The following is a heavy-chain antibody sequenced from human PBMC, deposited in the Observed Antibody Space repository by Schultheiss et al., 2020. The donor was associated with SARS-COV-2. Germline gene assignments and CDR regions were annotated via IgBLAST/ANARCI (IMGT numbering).Heavy chain of an antibody. CDR2: IWYDGSNK. D-gene: IGHD3-10*01. CDR1: GFTFSSYG. CDR3: TTDLRVNILRGPQGY. J-gene: IGHJ4*02. Sequence: GGSLRLSCAASGFTFSSYGMHWVRQAPGKGLEWVAVIWYDGSNKYYADSVKGRFTISRDNSKNTLYLQMNSLKTEDTAVYYCTTDLRVNILRGPQGYWGPGTLVTVSS. V-gene: IGHV3-33*01.